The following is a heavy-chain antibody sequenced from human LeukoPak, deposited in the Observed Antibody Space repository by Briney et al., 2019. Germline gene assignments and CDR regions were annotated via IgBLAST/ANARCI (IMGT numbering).Heavy chain of an antibody. J-gene: IGHJ6*02. CDR1: GFTFSSYG. V-gene: IGHV3-30*03. CDR2: ISYDGSNK. D-gene: IGHD3-3*01. Sequence: QAGGSLRLSCAASGFTFSSYGMHWVRQAPGKGLEWVAVISYDGSNKYYADSVKGRFTISRDNSKNTLYLQMNSLRAEDTAVYYCARTMGPIFGVVRTGMDVWGQGTTVTVSS. CDR3: ARTMGPIFGVVRTGMDV.